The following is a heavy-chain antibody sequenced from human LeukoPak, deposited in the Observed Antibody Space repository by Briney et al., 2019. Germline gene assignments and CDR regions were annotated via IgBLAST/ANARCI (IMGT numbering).Heavy chain of an antibody. D-gene: IGHD6-13*01. CDR1: GYTFTSYG. CDR2: ISAYNGNT. J-gene: IGHJ4*02. Sequence: GASVKVSCKASGYTFTSYGISWVRQAPGQGLEWMGWISAYNGNTNYAQKLQGRVTMTTDTSTSTAYMELRSLRSDGTAVYYCARAARRSGSSWYVDTRSFDYWGQGTLVTVSS. V-gene: IGHV1-18*01. CDR3: ARAARRSGSSWYVDTRSFDY.